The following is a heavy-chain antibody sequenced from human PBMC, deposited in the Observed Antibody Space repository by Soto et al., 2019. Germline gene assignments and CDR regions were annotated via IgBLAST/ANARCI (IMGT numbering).Heavy chain of an antibody. J-gene: IGHJ5*02. CDR2: ISYDGRKK. Sequence: QVQLVESGGGVVQPGRSLRLSCAVSGFTFSSYGMHWVRQAPGKGLEWVAIISYDGRKKYYLDSVKGRFTISRDNSRNTLYLQMDSLRVEDTAVYHCAKETGDCRSISCNPGNNWFDPWGQGTLVTVSS. CDR1: GFTFSSYG. D-gene: IGHD2-2*01. CDR3: AKETGDCRSISCNPGNNWFDP. V-gene: IGHV3-30*18.